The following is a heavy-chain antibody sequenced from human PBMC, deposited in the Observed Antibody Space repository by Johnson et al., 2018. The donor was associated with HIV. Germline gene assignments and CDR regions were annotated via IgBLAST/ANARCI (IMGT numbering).Heavy chain of an antibody. Sequence: QVQLVESGGGVVQPGGSLRLSCAASGFTFSSYDMHWVRQAPGKGLEWVAVISYDGSNKYYADSVKGRFTISRDNSKNTLYLQMNSLRAEDTAVYYCAKGWGRGTFSTDDSFDIWGQGTMVTVSS. CDR1: GFTFSSYD. V-gene: IGHV3-30*18. D-gene: IGHD1-26*01. CDR2: ISYDGSNK. CDR3: AKGWGRGTFSTDDSFDI. J-gene: IGHJ3*02.